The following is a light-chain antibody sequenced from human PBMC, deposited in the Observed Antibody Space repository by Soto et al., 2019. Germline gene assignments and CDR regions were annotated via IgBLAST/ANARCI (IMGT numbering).Light chain of an antibody. Sequence: EIVLTQSPGTLSLSPGERATLSCRASHSVSSSYLAWYQQKPGQAPRLLIYGASSRATSIPDRFSGSGSGTDFTLTISRLEAEDFAVYYCQQYGSSPRFTFGPGTKVDIK. J-gene: IGKJ3*01. CDR2: GAS. CDR1: HSVSSSY. V-gene: IGKV3-20*01. CDR3: QQYGSSPRFT.